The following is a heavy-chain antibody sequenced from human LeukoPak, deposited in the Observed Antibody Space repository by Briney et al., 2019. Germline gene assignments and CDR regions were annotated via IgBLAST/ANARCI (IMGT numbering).Heavy chain of an antibody. CDR2: ISSSSSYI. V-gene: IGHV3-21*01. Sequence: PGGSLRLSCAASGFTFSSYSMNWVRQAPGKGLEWVSSISSSSSYIYYADSVKGRFTISRDNAKNSLYLQMNSLRAEDTAVYYCARDLVPYSGSYHRSYYFDYWGQGTLVTVSP. CDR3: ARDLVPYSGSYHRSYYFDY. CDR1: GFTFSSYS. D-gene: IGHD1-26*01. J-gene: IGHJ4*02.